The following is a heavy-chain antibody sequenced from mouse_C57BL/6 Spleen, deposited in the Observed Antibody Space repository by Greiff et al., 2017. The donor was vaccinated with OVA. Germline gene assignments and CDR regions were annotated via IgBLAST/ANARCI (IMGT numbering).Heavy chain of an antibody. D-gene: IGHD1-1*01. CDR1: GYSFTGYY. J-gene: IGHJ1*03. CDR3: ARDYYDGSTPYFDV. V-gene: IGHV1-42*01. Sequence: VQLQQSGPELVKPGASVKISCKASGYSFTGYYMNWVKQSPEKSLEWIGEINPSTGGTTYNQKFKAKATLTVDKSSSTAYMQLKSLTSEDSAVDYGARDYYDGSTPYFDVWGTGTTVTVSS. CDR2: INPSTGGT.